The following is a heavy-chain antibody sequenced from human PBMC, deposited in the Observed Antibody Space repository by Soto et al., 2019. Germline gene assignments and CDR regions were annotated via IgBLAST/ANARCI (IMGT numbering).Heavy chain of an antibody. D-gene: IGHD3-10*01. V-gene: IGHV3-30*03. Sequence: PGGSLRLSCAASGFTFSSYGMHWVRQAPGKGLEWVALISHDGSHEYYGDSVKGRFSVSRDNSHNILHLQMNSLRIEDTAVYFCARNTDHRLVRGWLDPWGQGTLVTVSS. CDR3: ARNTDHRLVRGWLDP. J-gene: IGHJ5*02. CDR2: ISHDGSHE. CDR1: GFTFSSYG.